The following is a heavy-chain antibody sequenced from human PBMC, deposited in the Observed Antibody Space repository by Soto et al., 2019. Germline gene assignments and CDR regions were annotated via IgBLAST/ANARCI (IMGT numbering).Heavy chain of an antibody. J-gene: IGHJ6*02. D-gene: IGHD3-10*01. CDR2: IIPIFGTA. CDR3: ASLFRYGSGSTFMGYYYGMDV. V-gene: IGHV1-69*13. CDR1: GGTFSSYA. Sequence: SVKVSCKASGGTFSSYAISWVRQAPGQGLEWMGGIIPIFGTANYAQKLQGRVTITADESTSTAYMELSSLRFEDTSVYYCASLFRYGSGSTFMGYYYGMDVWGQGTTVTVSS.